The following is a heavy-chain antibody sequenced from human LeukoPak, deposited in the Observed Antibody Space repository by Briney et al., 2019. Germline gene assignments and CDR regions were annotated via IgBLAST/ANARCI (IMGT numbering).Heavy chain of an antibody. CDR3: ARPYDYVWGSYDY. J-gene: IGHJ4*02. CDR2: INAGNGNT. Sequence: GASVKVSCKASGYTFTSYAMHWVRQAPGQRLEWMGWINAGNGNTKYSQKFQGRVTITRDTSASTAYMELSSLRSEDTAVYYCARPYDYVWGSYDYWGQGTLVTVSS. D-gene: IGHD3-16*01. CDR1: GYTFTSYA. V-gene: IGHV1-3*01.